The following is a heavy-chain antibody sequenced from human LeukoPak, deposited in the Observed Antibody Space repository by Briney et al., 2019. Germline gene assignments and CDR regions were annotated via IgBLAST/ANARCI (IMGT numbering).Heavy chain of an antibody. D-gene: IGHD3-3*01. Sequence: ASVKVSCKASGYIFTDYYIHWVRQAPGQGLEWMGWINPNSGGTNYAQKFQGRVTMTRDTSISTAYMELSRLRSDDTAVYYCARGVGYYDFWSGYYTHFDYWGQGTLVTVSS. CDR1: GYIFTDYY. CDR3: ARGVGYYDFWSGYYTHFDY. J-gene: IGHJ4*02. CDR2: INPNSGGT. V-gene: IGHV1-2*02.